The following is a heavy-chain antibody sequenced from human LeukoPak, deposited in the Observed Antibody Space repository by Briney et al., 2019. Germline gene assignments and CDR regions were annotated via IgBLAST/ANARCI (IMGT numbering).Heavy chain of an antibody. CDR2: ISSSSGNI. Sequence: GGSLRLSCAASGFAFSSYNMNWVRQAPGKGLEWVSCISSSSGNIYCADSVKGRFTISRDNAKNSLYLQMNSLRAEDTAVYYCARGDIAAAADFWGQGTLVTVSS. CDR3: ARGDIAAAADF. J-gene: IGHJ4*02. V-gene: IGHV3-21*01. CDR1: GFAFSSYN. D-gene: IGHD6-13*01.